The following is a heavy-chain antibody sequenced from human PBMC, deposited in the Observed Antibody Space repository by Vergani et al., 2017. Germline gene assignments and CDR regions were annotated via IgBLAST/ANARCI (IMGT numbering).Heavy chain of an antibody. Sequence: QVQLVQSGAEVKKPGSSVKVSCKASGGTFSSYTISWVRQAPGQGLEWMGRIIPILGIANYAQKFQGRVTITADKSTSTAYMELSSLRSEDTAVYYCARAPHSGSYGIGCMDVWGQGTTVTVSS. V-gene: IGHV1-69*02. J-gene: IGHJ6*02. D-gene: IGHD1-26*01. CDR1: GGTFSSYT. CDR3: ARAPHSGSYGIGCMDV. CDR2: IIPILGIA.